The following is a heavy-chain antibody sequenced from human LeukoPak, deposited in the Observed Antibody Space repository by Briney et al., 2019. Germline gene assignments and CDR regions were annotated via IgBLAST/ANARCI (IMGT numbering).Heavy chain of an antibody. D-gene: IGHD5-18*01. CDR2: IYYSGST. J-gene: IGHJ3*02. CDR3: ARSKIQLDAFDI. Sequence: SETLSLTCTVSGGSISSYYWSWLRQPPGKGLEWIGYIYYSGSTNYNPSLKSRVTISVDTSKNQFSLKLSSVTAADTAVYYCARSKIQLDAFDIWGQGTMVTVSS. V-gene: IGHV4-59*01. CDR1: GGSISSYY.